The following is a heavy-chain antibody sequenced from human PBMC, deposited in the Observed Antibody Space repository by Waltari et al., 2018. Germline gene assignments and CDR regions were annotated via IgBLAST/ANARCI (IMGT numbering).Heavy chain of an antibody. V-gene: IGHV3-23*05. CDR1: GFHYSSYA. CDR2: IDNSGDTT. CDR3: AKDSGYSMIRGRENS. J-gene: IGHJ4*02. Sequence: VYLLESGGGLVQPGGSLRLSCVGSGFHYSSYAMSWVRQAPGKGLEWVSGIDNSGDTTYYAGSVKGRFTISRDDSRNTVYLHMTTLRVDDTAVYYCAKDSGYSMIRGRENSWGQGTLVIVSS. D-gene: IGHD3-10*01.